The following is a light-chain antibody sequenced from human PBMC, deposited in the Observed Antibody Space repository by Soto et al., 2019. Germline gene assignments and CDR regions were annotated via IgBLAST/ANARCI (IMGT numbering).Light chain of an antibody. J-gene: IGKJ1*01. V-gene: IGKV3-15*01. CDR1: QSVSNF. CDR2: GAS. CDR3: QQYSDWPPWT. Sequence: EIVLTQSPGTLSLSPEKRATLSCRASQSVSNFLAWYQQKPGQAPRLLIYGASTRAAGIPERFRGSGSGTEFTLTINSLQSDDFAVYYCQQYSDWPPWTLGQGTKVDIK.